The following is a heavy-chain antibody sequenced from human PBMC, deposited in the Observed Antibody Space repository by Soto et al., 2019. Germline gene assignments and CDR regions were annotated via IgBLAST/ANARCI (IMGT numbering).Heavy chain of an antibody. J-gene: IGHJ5*02. V-gene: IGHV1-3*05. D-gene: IGHD2-2*01. Sequence: QVQLVQSGAEEKKPGASVKVSCKASGYTFTSYAMHWVRQAPGQRLEWMGWINAGNGNTKYSQKFQGRVTITRDTSASTAYMELSSLRSEDTAVYYCARDLGYCISTSCKDSHWFDPWGQGTLVTVSS. CDR2: INAGNGNT. CDR3: ARDLGYCISTSCKDSHWFDP. CDR1: GYTFTSYA.